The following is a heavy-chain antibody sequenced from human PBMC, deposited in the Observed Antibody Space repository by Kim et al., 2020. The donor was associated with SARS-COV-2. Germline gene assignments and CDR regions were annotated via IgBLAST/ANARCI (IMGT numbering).Heavy chain of an antibody. Sequence: ASVKVSCKASGYTFTSYGISWVRQAPGQGLEWMGWISAYNGNTNYAQKLQGRVTMTTDTSTSTAYMELRSLRSDDTAVYYCARDQSRGKSSSSSPYYYYYGMDVWGQGTTVTVSS. D-gene: IGHD6-6*01. V-gene: IGHV1-18*01. CDR1: GYTFTSYG. CDR3: ARDQSRGKSSSSSPYYYYYGMDV. J-gene: IGHJ6*02. CDR2: ISAYNGNT.